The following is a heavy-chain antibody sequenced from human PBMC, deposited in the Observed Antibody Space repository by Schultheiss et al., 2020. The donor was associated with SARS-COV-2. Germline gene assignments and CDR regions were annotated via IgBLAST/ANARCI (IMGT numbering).Heavy chain of an antibody. CDR3: ARDPRGDYLDY. CDR1: GFTFSSYG. CDR2: IWYDGSNK. V-gene: IGHV3-33*08. D-gene: IGHD4-17*01. J-gene: IGHJ4*02. Sequence: GGSLRLSCAASGFTFSSYGMHWVRQAPGKGLEWVAVIWYDGSNKYYADSVKGRFTISRDNSKNTLYLQMNSLRAEDTAVYYCARDPRGDYLDYWGQGTLVTVSS.